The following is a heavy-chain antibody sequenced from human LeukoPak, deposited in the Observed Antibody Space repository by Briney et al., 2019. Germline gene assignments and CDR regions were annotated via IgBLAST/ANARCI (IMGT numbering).Heavy chain of an antibody. V-gene: IGHV3-7*02. D-gene: IGHD4-17*01. CDR1: GFAFSSCW. J-gene: IGHJ4*02. CDR3: TITGGPTVTAFDL. CDR2: INHDGGDK. Sequence: AGGSLRLSCAASGFAFSSCWMSWVRQAPGKGLEWVANINHDGGDKNYVDSVKGRFTISRDNAKSSLYLQMNSLRVEDTAVYYCTITGGPTVTAFDLWGQGILVTVSS.